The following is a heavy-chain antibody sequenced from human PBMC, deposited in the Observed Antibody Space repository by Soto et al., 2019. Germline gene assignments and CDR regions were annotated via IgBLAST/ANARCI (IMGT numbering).Heavy chain of an antibody. CDR3: ARGGAAPLGWFVT. CDR2: FHPNGNT. D-gene: IGHD2-15*01. CDR1: GGPISRNN. Sequence: SETLSLTCTVSGGPISRNNWSWIRQSAGQALKWIRRFHPNGNTNYNPSLKSRITMSEDTSKTQFSLHLSSVTAADTAVSYSARGGAAPLGWFVTGDQGTLV. J-gene: IGHJ5*02. V-gene: IGHV4-4*07.